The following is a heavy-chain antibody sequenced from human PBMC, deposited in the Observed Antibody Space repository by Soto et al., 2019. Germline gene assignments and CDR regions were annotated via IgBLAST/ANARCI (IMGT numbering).Heavy chain of an antibody. CDR3: ARDERGYNYVSDYGLDV. Sequence: QVQLVQSGAELKKPGSSVKVSCKASGGTFTSHTIIAWVRQAPGQGPEWMGRIIPTLDIVDYAQKFQDRVTITADKPTSTAYMELRSLISEDTAVYDCARDERGYNYVSDYGLDVWGQGTSVTVSS. D-gene: IGHD5-18*01. J-gene: IGHJ6*02. CDR2: IIPTLDIV. CDR1: GGTFTSHT. V-gene: IGHV1-69*08.